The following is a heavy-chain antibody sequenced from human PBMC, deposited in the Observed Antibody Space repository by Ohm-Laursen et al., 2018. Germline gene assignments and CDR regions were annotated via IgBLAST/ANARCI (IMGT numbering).Heavy chain of an antibody. Sequence: SLRLSCTASGFTVSSSYMSWVRQAPGKGLEWVSLIYSDGSTYYADSVKGRFTISRDNYKNTLYLQMNSLRAEETPVYYCARAQLWQPDSWGQGTLVTVSS. J-gene: IGHJ4*02. CDR2: IYSDGST. CDR3: ARAQLWQPDS. V-gene: IGHV3-66*01. D-gene: IGHD5-18*01. CDR1: GFTVSSSY.